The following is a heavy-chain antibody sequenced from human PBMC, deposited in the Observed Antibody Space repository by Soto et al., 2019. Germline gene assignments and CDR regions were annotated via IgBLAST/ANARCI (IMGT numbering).Heavy chain of an antibody. Sequence: SETLSLTCTVSGGSISSGDYYWSWIRQPPGKGLEWIGYIYYSGSTYYNPSLKSRVTISVDTSKNQFSLKLSSVTAADTAVYYCARSRVVIIPFDYWGQGTLVTVSS. D-gene: IGHD3-3*01. CDR1: GGSISSGDYY. CDR2: IYYSGST. J-gene: IGHJ4*02. V-gene: IGHV4-30-4*01. CDR3: ARSRVVIIPFDY.